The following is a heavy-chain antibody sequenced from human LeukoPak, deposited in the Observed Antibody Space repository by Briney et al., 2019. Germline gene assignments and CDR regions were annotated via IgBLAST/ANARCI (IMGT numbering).Heavy chain of an antibody. CDR2: ISSSGSTI. CDR3: AKTPGAIFGVVNWLGFDY. J-gene: IGHJ4*02. V-gene: IGHV3-11*01. CDR1: GFTFSDYY. Sequence: PGGSLRLSCAASGFTFSDYYMSWIRQAPGKGLEWVSYISSSGSTIYYADSVKGRFTISRDNAKNSLYLQMNSLRAGDTAVYYCAKTPGAIFGVVNWLGFDYWGQGTLVTVSS. D-gene: IGHD3-3*01.